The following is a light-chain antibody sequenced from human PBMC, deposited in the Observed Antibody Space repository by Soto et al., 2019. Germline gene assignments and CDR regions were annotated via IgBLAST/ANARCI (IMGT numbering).Light chain of an antibody. CDR2: EVS. J-gene: IGLJ3*02. V-gene: IGLV2-14*01. CDR1: SSDVGGYNY. CDR3: QSYDNSLNAWV. Sequence: QSALAQPASVSGSPGQSITISCTGTSSDVGGYNYVSWYQQHPGKAPKLLIYEVSNRPSGVSSRFSGSKSGTSASLAITGLQAEDEAEYYCQSYDNSLNAWVFGGGTQLTVL.